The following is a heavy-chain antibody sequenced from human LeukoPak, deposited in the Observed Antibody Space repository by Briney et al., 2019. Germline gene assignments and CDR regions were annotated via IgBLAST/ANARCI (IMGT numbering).Heavy chain of an antibody. Sequence: GGSLRLSCAASGFTFISFGMHWVRQAPGKGLEWVALISYDGSNKYYADSVKGRFTISRDNSKNTLYLQMNSLRAEDAAVYYCAKDWDPGYYDSSGSYPDYWGQGTLVTVPS. V-gene: IGHV3-30*18. D-gene: IGHD3-22*01. CDR2: ISYDGSNK. J-gene: IGHJ4*02. CDR1: GFTFISFG. CDR3: AKDWDPGYYDSSGSYPDY.